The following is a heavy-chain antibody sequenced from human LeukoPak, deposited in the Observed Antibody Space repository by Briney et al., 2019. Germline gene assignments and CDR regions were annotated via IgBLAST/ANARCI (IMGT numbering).Heavy chain of an antibody. CDR3: AGGSSGIFDY. D-gene: IGHD6-13*01. J-gene: IGHJ4*02. CDR1: GFTFSSYS. CDR2: ISYSSTYI. Sequence: GGSLRLSCAASGFTFSSYSMNWVRQAPGKGLEWVSSISYSSTYIYYADSVKGRFTTSRDNAKNSLYLQMNSLRAEDTAVYYCAGGSSGIFDYWGQGTLVTVSS. V-gene: IGHV3-21*01.